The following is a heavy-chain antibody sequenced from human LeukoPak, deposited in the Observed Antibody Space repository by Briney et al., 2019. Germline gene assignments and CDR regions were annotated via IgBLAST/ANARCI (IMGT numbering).Heavy chain of an antibody. CDR1: GFTFSSYW. CDR2: IKQDGSEK. CDR3: ARLREIPVFGVVTKSTSYFDY. D-gene: IGHD3-3*01. J-gene: IGHJ4*02. V-gene: IGHV3-7*01. Sequence: GGSLRLSCAASGFTFSSYWMSWVRQAPGKGLEWVANIKQDGSEKYYVDSVKGRFTISRDNAKNSLYLQMNSMRAEDTAVYYCARLREIPVFGVVTKSTSYFDYWGQGTLVTVSS.